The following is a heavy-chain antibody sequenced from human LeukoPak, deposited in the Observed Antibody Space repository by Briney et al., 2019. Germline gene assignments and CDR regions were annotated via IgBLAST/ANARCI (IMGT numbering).Heavy chain of an antibody. CDR3: ARGRYYYGMDV. V-gene: IGHV3-30*04. CDR1: GFTFSSYA. CDR2: ISYDGSNK. Sequence: GGSLRLPCAASGFTFSSYAMHWVRQAPGKGLEWVAVISYDGSNKYYADSVKGRFTISRDNSKNTLYLQMNSLRAEDTAVYYCARGRYYYGMDVWGKGTTVTVSS. J-gene: IGHJ6*04.